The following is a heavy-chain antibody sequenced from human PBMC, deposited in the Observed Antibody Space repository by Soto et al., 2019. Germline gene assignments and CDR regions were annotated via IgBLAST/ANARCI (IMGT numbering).Heavy chain of an antibody. V-gene: IGHV4-34*01. CDR2: INHVGNT. CDR1: DGSFSGYY. Sequence: QAQLQQWGAGLLKPSETLSLTCAVSDGSFSGYYWSWIRQPPGKGLEWIGEINHVGNTNYNPSRKSRVTISVDPSKKQFSLNLSSVTAADTAVYYCASGIRGVGAAGAVAWFDPWGQGTLVTVSS. D-gene: IGHD6-13*01. J-gene: IGHJ5*02. CDR3: ASGIRGVGAAGAVAWFDP.